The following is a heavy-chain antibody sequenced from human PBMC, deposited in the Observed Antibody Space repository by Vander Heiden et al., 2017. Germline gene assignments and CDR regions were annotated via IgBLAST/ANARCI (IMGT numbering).Heavy chain of an antibody. CDR3: ARGEYYYGSGSYYPPVY. J-gene: IGHJ4*02. D-gene: IGHD3-10*01. CDR2: IYTSGST. V-gene: IGHV4-4*07. Sequence: QVQLQESGPGLVKPSETLSLTCTVPGGSISSYYWSWIRQPAGKGLEWIGRIYTSGSTNYNPSLKSRVTMSVDTSKNQFSLKLSSVTAADTAVYYCARGEYYYGSGSYYPPVYWGQGTLVTVSS. CDR1: GGSISSYY.